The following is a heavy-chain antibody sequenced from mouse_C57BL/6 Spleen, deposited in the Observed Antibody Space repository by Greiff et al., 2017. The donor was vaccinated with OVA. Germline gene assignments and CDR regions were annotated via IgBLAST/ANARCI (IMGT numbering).Heavy chain of an antibody. V-gene: IGHV1-61*01. J-gene: IGHJ2*01. Sequence: QVQLQQPGAELVRPGSSVKLSCKASGYTFTSYWMDWVKQRPGQGLEWIGNIYPSDSETHYNQKFKDKATLTVDKSSRTAYMQLSSLTSEDSAVYYCASNYGSYYFDYWGQGTTLTVSS. CDR2: IYPSDSET. CDR1: GYTFTSYW. D-gene: IGHD1-1*01. CDR3: ASNYGSYYFDY.